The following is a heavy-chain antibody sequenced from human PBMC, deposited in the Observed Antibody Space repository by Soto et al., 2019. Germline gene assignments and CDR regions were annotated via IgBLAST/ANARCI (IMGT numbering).Heavy chain of an antibody. CDR1: GFTFSNAW. V-gene: IGHV3-15*01. J-gene: IGHJ6*03. D-gene: IGHD3-3*01. CDR3: TATIHSDFWSGYFTSYYYMDV. CDR2: IKSKTDGGTT. Sequence: PGRSLRLSCAASGFTFSNAWMSWISKAQGKGLEWVGRIKSKTDGGTTDYAAPVKGRFTISRDDSKNTLYLQMNSLKTEDTAVYYCTATIHSDFWSGYFTSYYYMDVWGKGTTVTVSS.